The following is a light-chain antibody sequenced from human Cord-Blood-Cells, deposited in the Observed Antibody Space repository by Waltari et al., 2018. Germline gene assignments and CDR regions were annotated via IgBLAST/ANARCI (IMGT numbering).Light chain of an antibody. J-gene: IGKJ2*01. V-gene: IGKV1-39*01. CDR2: AAS. Sequence: DIHMTQSPSSLSASVGDRVTIPCRASQSIRSYLNWYQQKPGKAPKLLIYAASSLQSGVPSRFSGSGSGTDFTLTISSLQPEDFATYDCQQSYSTPVHFGQGTKLEIK. CDR1: QSIRSY. CDR3: QQSYSTPVH.